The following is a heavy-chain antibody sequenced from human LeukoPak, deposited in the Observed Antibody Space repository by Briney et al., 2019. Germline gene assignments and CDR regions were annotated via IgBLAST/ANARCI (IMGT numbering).Heavy chain of an antibody. D-gene: IGHD3-22*01. CDR3: ARAYYDSSGHYYAGAFDI. Sequence: SETLSLTCTVSGGSISSGDYYWSWIRQPPGKGLEWIGYIYYSGSTYYNPSLKSRVTISVDTSKNQFSLKLSSVTAADTAVYYCARAYYDSSGHYYAGAFDIWGQGTMVTVSS. CDR2: IYYSGST. CDR1: GGSISSGDYY. J-gene: IGHJ3*02. V-gene: IGHV4-30-4*01.